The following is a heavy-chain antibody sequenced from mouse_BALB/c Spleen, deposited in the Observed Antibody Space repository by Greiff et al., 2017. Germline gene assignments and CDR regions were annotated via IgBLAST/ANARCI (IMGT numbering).Heavy chain of an antibody. D-gene: IGHD2-14*01. V-gene: IGHV1-7*01. Sequence: QVQLKESGAELAKPGASVKMSCKASGYTFTSSWMHWVKQRPGQGLEWIGYINPSTGYTEYNQKFKDKATLTADKSSSTAYMQLSSLTSEDSAVYYCAREGYDGLFAYWGQGTLVTVSA. CDR1: GYTFTSSW. J-gene: IGHJ3*01. CDR2: INPSTGYT. CDR3: AREGYDGLFAY.